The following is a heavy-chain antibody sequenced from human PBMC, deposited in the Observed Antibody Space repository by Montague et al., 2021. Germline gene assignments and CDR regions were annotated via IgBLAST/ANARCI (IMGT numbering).Heavy chain of an antibody. Sequence: SETLSLTCSVSGGSVNGYDWSWIRQPPGKGLEWIGYMRSSGSPNYNPSFKSRLAISIDRSRNQFSLVLSFVTAADTAIYFCGRYYWGSIDYWGHGILVTVSS. V-gene: IGHV4-59*02. D-gene: IGHD7-27*01. CDR3: GRYYWGSIDY. J-gene: IGHJ4*01. CDR1: GGSVNGYD. CDR2: MRSSGSP.